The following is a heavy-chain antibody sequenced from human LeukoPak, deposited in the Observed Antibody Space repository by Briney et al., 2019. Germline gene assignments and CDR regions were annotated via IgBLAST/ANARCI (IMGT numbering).Heavy chain of an antibody. CDR2: ISGSGVST. D-gene: IGHD1-26*01. J-gene: IGHJ3*02. V-gene: IGHV3-23*01. CDR3: AKDRFYSGSPRAFDM. Sequence: PGGSLRFSCAASRFTFSSYAMNWVRQAPRKGLEWVSCISGSGVSTYYADSVKGRFTFSRDNSKNTLYLQMNSLRAEDTALYYCAKDRFYSGSPRAFDMWGRGTMVTVSS. CDR1: RFTFSSYA.